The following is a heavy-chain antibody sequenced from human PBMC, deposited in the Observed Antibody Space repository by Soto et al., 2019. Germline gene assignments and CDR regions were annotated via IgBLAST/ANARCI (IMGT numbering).Heavy chain of an antibody. V-gene: IGHV3-7*01. CDR1: GFTFSSYW. Sequence: GGSLRLSCAASGFTFSSYWMSWVRQAPGKGLEWVANIKQDGSEKYYVDSVKGRFTISRDNAKNSLYLQMNSLRAEDTAVYYCARWVFGVVITNMGFDPWGQGTLVTVSS. D-gene: IGHD3-3*01. CDR3: ARWVFGVVITNMGFDP. J-gene: IGHJ5*02. CDR2: IKQDGSEK.